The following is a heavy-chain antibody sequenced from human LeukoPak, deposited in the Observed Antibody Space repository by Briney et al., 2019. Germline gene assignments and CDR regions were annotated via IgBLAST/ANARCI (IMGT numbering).Heavy chain of an antibody. V-gene: IGHV1-18*01. J-gene: IGHJ3*02. D-gene: IGHD3-22*01. Sequence: ASVKVSCKASGYTFTSYGISWVRQAPGQGLEWMGWISAYNGNTNYAQKFQGRVTMTTDTSTSTAYMELTSLRSDDTAVYYCARDRVTMIVVVGLSNDFDIWGQGTMVTVSS. CDR3: ARDRVTMIVVVGLSNDFDI. CDR2: ISAYNGNT. CDR1: GYTFTSYG.